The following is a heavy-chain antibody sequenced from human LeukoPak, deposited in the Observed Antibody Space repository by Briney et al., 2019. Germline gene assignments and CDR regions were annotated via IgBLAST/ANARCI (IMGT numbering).Heavy chain of an antibody. J-gene: IGHJ3*02. V-gene: IGHV4-61*01. CDR1: GGSVSSGSYY. CDR3: AREAVGDYYGSGSDAFDK. CDR2: IYYSGST. D-gene: IGHD3-10*01. Sequence: SETLSLTCTVSGGSVSSGSYYWSWIRQPPGKGPEWFGYIYYSGSTNYNPSLKSRVTISVDTSKNQFSLKLSSVTAADTAVYYCAREAVGDYYGSGSDAFDKWGQGTMVTVSS.